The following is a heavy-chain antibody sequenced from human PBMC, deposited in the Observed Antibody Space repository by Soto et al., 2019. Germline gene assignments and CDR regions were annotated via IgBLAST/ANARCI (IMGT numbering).Heavy chain of an antibody. J-gene: IGHJ4*02. V-gene: IGHV5-51*01. CDR2: MYPGDSDT. CDR3: ARVYYDDSSGYFEY. D-gene: IGHD3-22*01. Sequence: GESLKISCKASGCSFTNYWIGWVRQVPGKGLEWMGIMYPGDSDTRYSPSFQGQVTISADKSISIAYLQWSSLKASDTAMYYCARVYYDDSSGYFEYWGQGTLVTVSS. CDR1: GCSFTNYW.